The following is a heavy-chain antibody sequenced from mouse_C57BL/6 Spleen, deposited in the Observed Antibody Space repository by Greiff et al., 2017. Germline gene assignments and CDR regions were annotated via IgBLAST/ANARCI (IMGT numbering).Heavy chain of an antibody. J-gene: IGHJ1*03. D-gene: IGHD4-1*01. V-gene: IGHV1-5*01. CDR2: IYPGNSDT. Sequence: EVQLQQSGTVLARPGASVKLSCKTSGYTFTSYWMHWVKQRPGRGLEWIGAIYPGNSDTSYNQKFKGKAKLTAVTSASTAYMELSSLTNEDSAVYYCTKLTGTKALYWYGGVWGTGTTVTVSS. CDR1: GYTFTSYW. CDR3: TKLTGTKALYWYGGV.